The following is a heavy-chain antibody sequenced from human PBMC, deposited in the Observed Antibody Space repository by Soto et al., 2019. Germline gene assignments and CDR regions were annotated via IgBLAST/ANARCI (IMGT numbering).Heavy chain of an antibody. D-gene: IGHD1-1*01. CDR3: ARGRYGDY. CDR1: GYGFTTYG. Sequence: QVHLVQSGAEXXKPGASVXVSXKGSGYGFTTYGITWVRQAPGQGLEWMAWISAHNGNTNYAQKLQGRVTVTRDTSTSTAYMELRSLRSDDTAVYYYARGRYGDYWGQGALVTVSS. J-gene: IGHJ4*02. CDR2: ISAHNGNT. V-gene: IGHV1-18*01.